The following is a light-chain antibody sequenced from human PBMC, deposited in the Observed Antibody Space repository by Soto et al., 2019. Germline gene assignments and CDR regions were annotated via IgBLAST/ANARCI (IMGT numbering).Light chain of an antibody. CDR2: EGT. V-gene: IGLV2-23*01. Sequence: QSALTQPASVSGSPGQSITISCTGTSSDVGSYNLVSWYQQHPGKAPKLMIYEGTKRPSGVSDRFSGSRSGNTASLTISGLQAEDEADYYCCSYASSSTYVFGSRTKLTVL. CDR3: CSYASSSTYV. CDR1: SSDVGSYNL. J-gene: IGLJ1*01.